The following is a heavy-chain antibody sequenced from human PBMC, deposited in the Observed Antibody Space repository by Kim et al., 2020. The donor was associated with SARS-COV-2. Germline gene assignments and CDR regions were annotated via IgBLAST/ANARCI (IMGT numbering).Heavy chain of an antibody. CDR3: AKDMGRGYIVVVPAGGLDY. CDR1: GFTFDDYT. J-gene: IGHJ4*02. CDR2: ISWDGGST. Sequence: GSLRLSCAASGFTFDDYTMHWVRQAPGKGLEWVSLISWDGGSTYYADSVKGRFTISRDNSKNSLYLQMNSLRTEDTALYYCAKDMGRGYIVVVPAGGLDYWGQGTLVTVSS. D-gene: IGHD2-2*01. V-gene: IGHV3-43*01.